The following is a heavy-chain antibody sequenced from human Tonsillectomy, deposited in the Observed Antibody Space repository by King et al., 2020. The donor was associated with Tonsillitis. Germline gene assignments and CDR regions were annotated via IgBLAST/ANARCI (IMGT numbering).Heavy chain of an antibody. CDR2: IYHSGST. CDR3: ARGDYDYGGNYAFDI. D-gene: IGHD4-23*01. V-gene: IGHV4-30-4*01. Sequence: QLQESGPGLVKPSQTLSLTCTVSGGSISSVSYYWSWIRQPPGKGLEWIGYIYHSGSTYYNPSLRSRLTISVDTSKNQFSLKLSSVTAADTAVYYCARGDYDYGGNYAFDIWGQGTMVTVSS. J-gene: IGHJ3*02. CDR1: GGSISSVSYY.